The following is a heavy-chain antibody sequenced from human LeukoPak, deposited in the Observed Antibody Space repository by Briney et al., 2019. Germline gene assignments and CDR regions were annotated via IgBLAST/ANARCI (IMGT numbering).Heavy chain of an antibody. CDR3: ARGAGLVNWFDP. J-gene: IGHJ5*02. CDR1: GYTFTGYY. CDR2: INPNSGGT. V-gene: IGHV1-2*02. D-gene: IGHD3/OR15-3a*01. Sequence: ASVKVSCKASGYTFTGYYMHWVRQAPRQGLEWMGWINPNSGGTNYAQKFQGRVTMTRDTSISTAYMELSRLRSDDTAVYYCARGAGLVNWFDPWGQGTLVTVSS.